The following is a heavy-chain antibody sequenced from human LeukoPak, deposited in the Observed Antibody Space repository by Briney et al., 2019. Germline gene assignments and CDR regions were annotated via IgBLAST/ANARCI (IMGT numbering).Heavy chain of an antibody. D-gene: IGHD3-10*01. V-gene: IGHV3-30*04. J-gene: IGHJ4*02. Sequence: HPGGSLRLSCAASGFTFSSYAMHWVRQAPGKGLEGVAVISYDGSNKYYADSVKGRFTISGDNSKNTLYLQMNSLRAEDTAVYYCARGKLYGSGSSGFFDYWGQGTLVTVSS. CDR1: GFTFSSYA. CDR3: ARGKLYGSGSSGFFDY. CDR2: ISYDGSNK.